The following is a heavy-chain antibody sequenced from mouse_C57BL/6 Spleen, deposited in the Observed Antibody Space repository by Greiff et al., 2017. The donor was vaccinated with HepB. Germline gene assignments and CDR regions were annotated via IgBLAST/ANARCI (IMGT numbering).Heavy chain of an antibody. J-gene: IGHJ2*01. Sequence: EVKLMESGGGLVKPGGSLKLSCAASGFTFSDYGMHWVRQAPEKGLEWVAYISSGSSTIYYADTVKGRFTISRDNAKNTLFLQMTSLRSEDTAMYYCARPGLRRGDYFDYWGQGTTLTVSS. CDR3: ARPGLRRGDYFDY. CDR1: GFTFSDYG. CDR2: ISSGSSTI. V-gene: IGHV5-17*01. D-gene: IGHD2-4*01.